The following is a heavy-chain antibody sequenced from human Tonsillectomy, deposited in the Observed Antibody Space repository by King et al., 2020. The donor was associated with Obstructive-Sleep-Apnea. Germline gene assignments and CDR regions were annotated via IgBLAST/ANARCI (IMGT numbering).Heavy chain of an antibody. D-gene: IGHD3-22*01. V-gene: IGHV3-30*02. CDR3: AKEGVVVIPTTFYYYAMDV. CDR2: IRDDGSNK. Sequence: VQLVESGGGVVQPGGSLRLSCVAYGFSFSSYGMHWVRQAPGKGLEWVSFIRDDGSNKYYADSVKGRFIISRDNSKNTLYLQMNSLRAEDTAAYYCAKEGVVVIPTTFYYYAMDVWGQATTVTVSS. CDR1: GFSFSSYG. J-gene: IGHJ6*02.